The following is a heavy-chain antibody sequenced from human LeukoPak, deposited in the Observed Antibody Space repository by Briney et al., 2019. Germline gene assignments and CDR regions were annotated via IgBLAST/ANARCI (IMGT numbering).Heavy chain of an antibody. CDR2: IIPILGIA. D-gene: IGHD3-22*01. CDR3: AKSYQTMTWADAFDI. J-gene: IGHJ3*02. V-gene: IGHV1-69*04. Sequence: GASVKVSCKASGGTFSSYAISWVRQAPGQGLEWMGRIIPILGIANYAQKFQGRVTITADKSTSTAYMELSSLRSEDTAVYYCAKSYQTMTWADAFDIWGQGTMVTVSS. CDR1: GGTFSSYA.